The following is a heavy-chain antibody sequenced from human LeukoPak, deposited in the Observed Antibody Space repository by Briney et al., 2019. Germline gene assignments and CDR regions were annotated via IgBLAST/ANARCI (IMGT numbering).Heavy chain of an antibody. Sequence: LSGGPLRLSCAASIFTLSTCAMHCLRQAPGKGVEWVAVMSYDGSNKYYADSVKGRFTISRDNSRNTLSLQMSSLRAEDTAVYYCASGSYHEHWGQGTLVTVSS. CDR2: MSYDGSNK. J-gene: IGHJ4*02. CDR1: IFTLSTCA. V-gene: IGHV3-30*15. CDR3: ASGSYHEH. D-gene: IGHD1-26*01.